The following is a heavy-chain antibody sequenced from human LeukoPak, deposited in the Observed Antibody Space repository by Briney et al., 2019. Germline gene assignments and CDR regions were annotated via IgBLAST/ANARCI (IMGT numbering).Heavy chain of an antibody. Sequence: PGGSLRLSCAASGFTFSSYGMSWVRQAPGKGLEWVSAISGSGGSTYYADSVEGRFTISRDNSKNTLYLQMNSLRAEDTAVYYCAKDPQQWLVLPDAFDIWGQGTMVTVSS. CDR1: GFTFSSYG. J-gene: IGHJ3*02. CDR2: ISGSGGST. CDR3: AKDPQQWLVLPDAFDI. D-gene: IGHD6-19*01. V-gene: IGHV3-23*01.